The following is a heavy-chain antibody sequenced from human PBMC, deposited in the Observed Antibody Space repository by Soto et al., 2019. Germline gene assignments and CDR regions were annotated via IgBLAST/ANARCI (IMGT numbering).Heavy chain of an antibody. D-gene: IGHD3-16*01. CDR3: ASLFREQGGGYYFDY. CDR2: ISAYNGNT. Sequence: QVQLVQSGAEVKKPGASVKVSCKASGYTFTSYGISWVRQAPGQGLEWMGWISAYNGNTNYAQKLQGRVTMTTDTSTGTAYMELRSLRSDDTAVYYCASLFREQGGGYYFDYWGQGTLVTVSS. J-gene: IGHJ4*02. CDR1: GYTFTSYG. V-gene: IGHV1-18*04.